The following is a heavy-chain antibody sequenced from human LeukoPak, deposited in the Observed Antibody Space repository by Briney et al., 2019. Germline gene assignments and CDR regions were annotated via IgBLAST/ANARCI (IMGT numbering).Heavy chain of an antibody. CDR2: IYSGGST. CDR1: GFTVSSNY. Sequence: GGSLRLSCAASGFTVSSNYMSWVRKPPGKGLEWVSVIYSGGSTYYADSVKGRFTISRDNSKNTLYLQMNSLRAEDTAVYYCAREGRRGWRFFDYWGQGTLVTVSS. V-gene: IGHV3-66*01. CDR3: AREGRRGWRFFDY. J-gene: IGHJ4*02. D-gene: IGHD6-19*01.